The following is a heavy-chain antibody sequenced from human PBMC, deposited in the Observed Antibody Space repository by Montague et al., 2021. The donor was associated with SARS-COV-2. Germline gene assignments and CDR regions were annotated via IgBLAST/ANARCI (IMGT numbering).Heavy chain of an antibody. CDR1: GVSITSTNW. D-gene: IGHD4-11*01. V-gene: IGHV4/OR15-8*02. CDR3: AGKVLTVPADY. Sequence: SETLSLTCVVSGVSITSTNWWSLVRQPPGKGLEWIGEISYGGIATYNPPLKSRATISMDRSRNLFSLKLSSVTAADTAIYYCAGKVLTVPADYWGQGTLVTVS. CDR2: ISYGGIA. J-gene: IGHJ4*02.